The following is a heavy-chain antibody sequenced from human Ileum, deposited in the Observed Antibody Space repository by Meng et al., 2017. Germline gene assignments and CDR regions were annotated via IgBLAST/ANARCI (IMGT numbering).Heavy chain of an antibody. D-gene: IGHD6-19*01. J-gene: IGHJ4*02. CDR2: INPNSGGT. CDR1: GDTFTGYY. CDR3: ARDSGIAVAGTGLDY. Sequence: VHLGPLWGEVKKPGTAVNVSCKASGDTFTGYYRHWVRQAPGQGLEWMGRINPNSGGTNYAQKFQGRVTMTRDTSISTAYMELSRLRSDDTAVYYCARDSGIAVAGTGLDYWGQGTLVTVSS. V-gene: IGHV1-2*06.